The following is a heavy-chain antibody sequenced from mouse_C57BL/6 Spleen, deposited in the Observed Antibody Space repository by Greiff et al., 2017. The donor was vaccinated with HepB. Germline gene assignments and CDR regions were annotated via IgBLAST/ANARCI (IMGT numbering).Heavy chain of an antibody. V-gene: IGHV1-53*01. CDR2: INPSNGGT. D-gene: IGHD2-4*01. CDR3: ASTVSICYDYDGVFAY. Sequence: QVQLQQPGTELVKPGASVKLSCKASGYTFTSYWMHWVKQRPGQGLEWIGNINPSNGGTNYNEKFKSKATLTVDKSSSTAYMQLSSLTSEDSAVSYCASTVSICYDYDGVFAYWGQGTLVTVSA. CDR1: GYTFTSYW. J-gene: IGHJ3*01.